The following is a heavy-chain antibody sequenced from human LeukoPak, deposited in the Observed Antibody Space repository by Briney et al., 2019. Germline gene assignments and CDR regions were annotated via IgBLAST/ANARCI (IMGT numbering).Heavy chain of an antibody. CDR3: ARANLYGSGSENFDY. V-gene: IGHV4-39*07. D-gene: IGHD3-10*01. CDR1: GGSISSSSYY. J-gene: IGHJ4*02. CDR2: IYYSGST. Sequence: KASETLSLTCTVSGGSISSSSYYWGWIRQPPGKGLEWIGSIYYSGSTSYYPSLKSRVTISVDMSKNQFSLKLSSVTAADTAVYYCARANLYGSGSENFDYWGQGTLVTVSS.